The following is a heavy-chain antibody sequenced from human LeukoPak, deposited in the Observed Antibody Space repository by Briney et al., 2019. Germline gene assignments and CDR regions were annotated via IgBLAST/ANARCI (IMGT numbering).Heavy chain of an antibody. D-gene: IGHD3-9*01. Sequence: PSETLSLTCAVYGGSSSGYYWSWIRQPPGKGLEWIGSIYYSGSTYYNPSLKSRVTISVDTSKNQFSLKLSSVTAADTAVYYCAVYYDILTGYYTYWGQGTLVTVSS. J-gene: IGHJ4*02. V-gene: IGHV4-34*01. CDR3: AVYYDILTGYYTY. CDR1: GGSSSGYY. CDR2: IYYSGST.